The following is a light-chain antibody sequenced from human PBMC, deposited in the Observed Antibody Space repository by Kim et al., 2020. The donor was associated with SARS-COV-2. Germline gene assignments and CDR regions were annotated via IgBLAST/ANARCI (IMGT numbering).Light chain of an antibody. CDR1: SGHSSYA. V-gene: IGLV4-69*01. J-gene: IGLJ2*01. Sequence: ASVQLPCTLSSGHSSYAITWHKQQPEKGPRYLMKLNSDGSHSKGDGIPDRFSGSSSGAERYLTISSLQSEDEADYYCQTWGTGIRVFGGGTQLTVL. CDR2: LNSDGSH. CDR3: QTWGTGIRV.